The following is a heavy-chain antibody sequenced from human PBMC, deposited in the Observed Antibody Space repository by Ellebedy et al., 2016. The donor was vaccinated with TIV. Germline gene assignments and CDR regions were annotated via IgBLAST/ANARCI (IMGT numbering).Heavy chain of an antibody. Sequence: GSLRLSXTVSGASISSYYWSWVRQPAGKGLEWIGRMFSSGRTSYNPSLESRVTMSIDTSKNQVSLKLNSVTAADTAVYYCARDRDTRPPSGFWFDPWGQGTLVTVSS. CDR2: MFSSGRT. CDR3: ARDRDTRPPSGFWFDP. J-gene: IGHJ5*02. CDR1: GASISSYY. V-gene: IGHV4-4*07. D-gene: IGHD2-2*01.